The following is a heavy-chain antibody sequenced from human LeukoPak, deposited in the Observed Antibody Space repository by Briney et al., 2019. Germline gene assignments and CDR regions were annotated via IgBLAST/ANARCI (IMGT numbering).Heavy chain of an antibody. V-gene: IGHV3-7*01. Sequence: PGGSLRLSCAASGFTFSSYWMNWVRQAPGKGLEWVATIKQGGNEKYYVDSVKGRFTISRDNSKNTLYLQMNSLRAEDTAVYYCARDPYYDSSGFLGGAFDIWGQGTMVTVSS. CDR2: IKQGGNEK. D-gene: IGHD3-22*01. J-gene: IGHJ3*02. CDR1: GFTFSSYW. CDR3: ARDPYYDSSGFLGGAFDI.